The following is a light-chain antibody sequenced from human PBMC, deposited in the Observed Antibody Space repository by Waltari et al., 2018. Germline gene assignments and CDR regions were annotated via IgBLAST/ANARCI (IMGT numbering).Light chain of an antibody. J-gene: IGLJ3*02. CDR1: SSDVGSYNL. CDR3: CSYAGSNTWV. Sequence: QSALTQPASVSGSPGPSITISCTGTSSDVGSYNLVSWYQHHPGKAPKLMIYEGSKRPSGVSNRFSGSKSGNTASLTISGLQAEDEADYYCCSYAGSNTWVFGEGTKLTVL. V-gene: IGLV2-23*01. CDR2: EGS.